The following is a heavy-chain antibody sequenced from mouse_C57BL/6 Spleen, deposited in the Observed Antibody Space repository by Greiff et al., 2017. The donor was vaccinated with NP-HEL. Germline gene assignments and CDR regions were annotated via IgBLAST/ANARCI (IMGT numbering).Heavy chain of an antibody. CDR2: INPSSGYA. D-gene: IGHD4-1*01. CDR3: ARDWDYWYFDV. CDR1: GYTFTTYW. Sequence: QVQLQQSGAELAKPGASVKLSCKASGYTFTTYWMHWVKQRPGQGLEWIGYINPSSGYAKYNQKFKDKATLTADKSSSTAYMQLSSLTYEDSAVYYCARDWDYWYFDVWGTGTTVTVSS. J-gene: IGHJ1*03. V-gene: IGHV1-7*01.